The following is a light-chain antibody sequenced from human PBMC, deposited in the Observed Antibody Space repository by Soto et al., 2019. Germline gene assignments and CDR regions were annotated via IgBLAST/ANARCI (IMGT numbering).Light chain of an antibody. CDR2: GAS. CDR1: QSVSNN. Sequence: EIVLTQSPGTLSLSPGERATLSCRASQSVSNNYLAWYQQKPGQAPRLLIYGASNRATGVPARFSGSGSGTEFALTISSLQSEDFALYYCQQYKNWPPSTFGQGTRLEIK. CDR3: QQYKNWPPST. J-gene: IGKJ5*01. V-gene: IGKV3-15*01.